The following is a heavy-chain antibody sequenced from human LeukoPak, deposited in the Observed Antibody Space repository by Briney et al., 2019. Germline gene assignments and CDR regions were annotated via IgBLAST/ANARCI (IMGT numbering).Heavy chain of an antibody. Sequence: ASVKVSCKASGYTFTSYGIIWVRQAPGQGLEWMGWISAYNGNTNYAQKLQGRVTMTTDTSTSTAYMELRSLRSDDTAVYYCARNSGSGSYYNINWFDPWGQGALVTVSS. CDR2: ISAYNGNT. CDR3: ARNSGSGSYYNINWFDP. D-gene: IGHD3-10*01. CDR1: GYTFTSYG. V-gene: IGHV1-18*01. J-gene: IGHJ5*02.